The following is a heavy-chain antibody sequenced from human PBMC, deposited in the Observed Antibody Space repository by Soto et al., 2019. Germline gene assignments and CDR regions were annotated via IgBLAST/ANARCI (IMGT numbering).Heavy chain of an antibody. CDR1: GFTFRNHG. V-gene: IGHV3-30*03. D-gene: IGHD1-1*01. CDR2: ISYNGKNE. J-gene: IGHJ6*02. CDR3: ARDRNYIPIVEMATTGMDV. Sequence: GGSLRLSCVASGFTFRNHGMHWVRQAPGKGLEWVAVISYNGKNEHYADSLKGRLTISRDNSKNTVFLQMNILTPEDTAVYYCARDRNYIPIVEMATTGMDVWRQGTTVTVSS.